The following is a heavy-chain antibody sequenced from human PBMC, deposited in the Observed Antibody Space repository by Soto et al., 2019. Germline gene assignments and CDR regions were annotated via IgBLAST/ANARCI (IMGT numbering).Heavy chain of an antibody. CDR1: GYTFTSYG. V-gene: IGHV1-18*01. CDR2: ISAYNGNT. D-gene: IGHD2-21*02. J-gene: IGHJ3*02. Sequence: SVKVSCKASGYTFTSYGISWVRQAPGQGLEWMGWISAYNGNTNYAQKLQGRVTMTTDTSTSTAYMELRSLRSDDTAVYYCARDVSHIVVVTAINDAFDIWGQGTMVTVSS. CDR3: ARDVSHIVVVTAINDAFDI.